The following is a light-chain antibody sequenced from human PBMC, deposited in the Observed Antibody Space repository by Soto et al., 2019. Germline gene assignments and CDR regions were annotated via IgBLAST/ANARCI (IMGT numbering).Light chain of an antibody. Sequence: EIVLTQSPATLSLSPGERATLSCRASQSVGGYLDWYQQKPGQAPRLLIYDASNRASGIPARFSGSGSGSDFTLTISSLEAEDRAVDYCHQRNNWPSLTFGGGTKVEIK. CDR2: DAS. J-gene: IGKJ4*01. CDR3: HQRNNWPSLT. V-gene: IGKV3-11*01. CDR1: QSVGGY.